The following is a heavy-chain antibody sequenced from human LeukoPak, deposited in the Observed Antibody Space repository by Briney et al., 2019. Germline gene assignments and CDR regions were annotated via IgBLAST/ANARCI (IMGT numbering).Heavy chain of an antibody. V-gene: IGHV3-7*01. J-gene: IGHJ4*02. CDR3: ARDPYNYDRSGYKLDSYFDY. CDR2: INKDGSAR. Sequence: PGGSLRLSCAASRFTFSSYWMTWVRQTPGKGLEWLANINKDGSARYYVDSVKGRFTISRDNAKNSLYLQMNSLRAVDTAVYYCARDPYNYDRSGYKLDSYFDYWGQGTLVTVSS. CDR1: RFTFSSYW. D-gene: IGHD3-22*01.